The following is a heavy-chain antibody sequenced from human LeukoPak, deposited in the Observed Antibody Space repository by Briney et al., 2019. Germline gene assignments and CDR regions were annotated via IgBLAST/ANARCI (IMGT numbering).Heavy chain of an antibody. CDR1: GFTFSSYA. Sequence: PGRSLRLSCAASGFTFSSYAMHWVRQAPGKGLEWVAVISYDGGNKYYAESVKGRFTISRDNSKNTLYLQMNSLRAEDTALYYCAREDYYDSTGQLQHWGQGTLVTVSS. J-gene: IGHJ1*01. V-gene: IGHV3-30-3*01. CDR3: AREDYYDSTGQLQH. CDR2: ISYDGGNK. D-gene: IGHD3-22*01.